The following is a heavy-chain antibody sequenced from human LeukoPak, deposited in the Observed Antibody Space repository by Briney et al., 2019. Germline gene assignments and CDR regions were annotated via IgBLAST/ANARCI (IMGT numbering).Heavy chain of an antibody. D-gene: IGHD4-17*01. Sequence: SETLSLTCTVSGGSISSYYWSWIRQPAGKGLEWIGRIYTSGSTNYNPSLKSRVTISVDTSKNQFSLKLSSVTAADTAVYYCARDSIYGEDYYYYMDVWGKGTTVTVSS. CDR1: GGSISSYY. CDR3: ARDSIYGEDYYYYMDV. V-gene: IGHV4-4*07. CDR2: IYTSGST. J-gene: IGHJ6*03.